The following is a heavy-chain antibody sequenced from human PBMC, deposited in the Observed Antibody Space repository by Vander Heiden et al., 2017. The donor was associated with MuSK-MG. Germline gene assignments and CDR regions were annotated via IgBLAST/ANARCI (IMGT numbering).Heavy chain of an antibody. CDR1: GFTLSSFG. Sequence: EVQLLESGGGLVKPGESLRLSCAASGFTLSSFGMSWVRQAPGKGLEWVSAIGGSGAATYYADSVKGRFTISRDNSKNTLYLQMYIVRAEDMAVYYCAKDRAAGVAHKGIEYWGQGTLVTVSS. CDR3: AKDRAAGVAHKGIEY. J-gene: IGHJ4*02. V-gene: IGHV3-23*01. CDR2: IGGSGAAT. D-gene: IGHD3-10*01.